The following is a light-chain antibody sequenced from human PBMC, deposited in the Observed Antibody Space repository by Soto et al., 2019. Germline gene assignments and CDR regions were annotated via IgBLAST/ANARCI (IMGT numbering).Light chain of an antibody. Sequence: EIVLTQSPGTLSLSPGERATLSCRASQSVSSSYLAWYQQKPGQAPRLLIYDASSRATGIPDRFSGSGYGTDFTLTISSLEPEDFAVYYCQQYGSSPETFGQGPKVEIK. CDR2: DAS. CDR1: QSVSSSY. V-gene: IGKV3-20*01. CDR3: QQYGSSPET. J-gene: IGKJ1*01.